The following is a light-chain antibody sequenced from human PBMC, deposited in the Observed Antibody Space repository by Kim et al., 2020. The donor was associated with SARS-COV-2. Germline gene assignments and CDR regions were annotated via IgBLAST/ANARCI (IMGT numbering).Light chain of an antibody. CDR2: GAS. Sequence: VPPGERAPPSCRARQSVGSNLAWYQQKPGQAPRLLIYGASTRATGIPARFSGSGSGTEFTLTISSLQSEDFAVYYCQQYNNWPLTFGGGTKVDIK. CDR1: QSVGSN. CDR3: QQYNNWPLT. J-gene: IGKJ4*01. V-gene: IGKV3-15*01.